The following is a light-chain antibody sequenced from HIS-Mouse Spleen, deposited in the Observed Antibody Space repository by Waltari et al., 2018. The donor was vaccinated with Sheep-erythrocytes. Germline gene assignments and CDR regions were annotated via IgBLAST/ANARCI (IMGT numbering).Light chain of an antibody. J-gene: IGLJ3*02. CDR3: YSTDSSGNHCV. V-gene: IGLV3-10*01. CDR2: EDS. CDR1: ALPKKY. Sequence: SYELTQPPSVSVSPGQTARITCSGDALPKKYAYWSQQKSGQAPVLVIYEDSNRPSGIPERFSGSTSGTMATLTISGAQVEDEADYYCYSTDSSGNHCVFGGGTKLTVL.